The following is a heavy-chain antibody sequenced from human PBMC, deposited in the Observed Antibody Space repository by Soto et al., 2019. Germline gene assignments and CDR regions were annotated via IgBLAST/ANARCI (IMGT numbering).Heavy chain of an antibody. CDR3: AKASDGPISPYYFDY. V-gene: IGHV3-30*18. D-gene: IGHD3-9*01. J-gene: IGHJ4*02. Sequence: PGGSLRLSCAASGFTFSSYGMHWVRQAPGKGLEWVAVISYDGSNKYYADSVKGRFTISRDNSKNTLYLQMNSLRAEDTAVYYCAKASDGPISPYYFDYWGQGTLVTVSS. CDR1: GFTFSSYG. CDR2: ISYDGSNK.